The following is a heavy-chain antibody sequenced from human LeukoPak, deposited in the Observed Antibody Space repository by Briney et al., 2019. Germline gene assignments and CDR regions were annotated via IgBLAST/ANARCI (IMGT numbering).Heavy chain of an antibody. D-gene: IGHD3-22*01. J-gene: IGHJ4*02. V-gene: IGHV1-18*01. CDR1: GYTFTSYG. CDR3: AREIGSYYYDSSGYDH. Sequence: ASVKVSCKASGYTFTSYGINWVRKAPGQGLEWMGWISAYNGNTNYAQKLQGRVTMTTDTSTSTAYMELRSLRSDDTAVYYCAREIGSYYYDSSGYDHWGQGTLVTVSS. CDR2: ISAYNGNT.